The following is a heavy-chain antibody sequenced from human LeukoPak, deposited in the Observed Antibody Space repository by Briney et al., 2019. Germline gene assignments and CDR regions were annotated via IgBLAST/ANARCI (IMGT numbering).Heavy chain of an antibody. CDR2: ISWNSGSI. CDR1: GFTFDDYA. J-gene: IGHJ4*02. Sequence: GGSLRLSCAASGFTFDDYAMHWVRQAPGKGLEWVSGISWNSGSIGYADSVKGRFTISRDNAKNSLYLQMNSLRAEDTALYYCARWSSIKVAATENYWGQGTLVTVSS. CDR3: ARWSSIKVAATENY. V-gene: IGHV3-9*01. D-gene: IGHD6-19*01.